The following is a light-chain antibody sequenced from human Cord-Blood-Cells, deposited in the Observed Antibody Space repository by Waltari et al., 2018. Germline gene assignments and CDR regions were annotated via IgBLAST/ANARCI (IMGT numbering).Light chain of an antibody. CDR1: QSVSSN. CDR2: GAS. CDR3: QQSYSTPPLFT. V-gene: IGKV3-15*01. Sequence: EIVMTQSPATLSVSPGERATLSCRASQSVSSNLAWYQQKPGQAPRLLIYGASTRATGIPARFSGSGSGTDFTLTISSLQPEDFATYYCQQSYSTPPLFTFGPGTKVDIK. J-gene: IGKJ3*01.